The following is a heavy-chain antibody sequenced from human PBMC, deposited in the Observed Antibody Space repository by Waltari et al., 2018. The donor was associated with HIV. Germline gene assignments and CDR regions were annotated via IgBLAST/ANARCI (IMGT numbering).Heavy chain of an antibody. CDR1: GFAFSDHY. V-gene: IGHV3-72*01. D-gene: IGHD5-12*01. CDR2: SRNKANSYTT. J-gene: IGHJ4*02. Sequence: EVQLVESGGGLVRPGGSLRLSCAASGFAFSDHYLDWVRQAQGKGLEWVGRSRNKANSYTTEYAASVKGRFTISRDASKNSLFLQMNSLRADDTAIYYCTRDSSGYAGFDSWGQGALVTVSS. CDR3: TRDSSGYAGFDS.